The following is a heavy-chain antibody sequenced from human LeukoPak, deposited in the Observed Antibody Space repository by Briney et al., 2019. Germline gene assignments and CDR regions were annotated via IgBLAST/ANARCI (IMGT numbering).Heavy chain of an antibody. CDR2: ISYDGSNK. CDR1: GFTFSSYG. CDR3: ARGAFIAAAGTGVY. J-gene: IGHJ4*02. D-gene: IGHD6-13*01. Sequence: GGSLRLSCAASGFTFSSYGMHWVRQAPGKGLEWVAVISYDGSNKYYADSVKGRFTISRDNSKNTLYLQMNSLRAEDTALYYCARGAFIAAAGTGVYWGQGTLVTVSS. V-gene: IGHV3-30*03.